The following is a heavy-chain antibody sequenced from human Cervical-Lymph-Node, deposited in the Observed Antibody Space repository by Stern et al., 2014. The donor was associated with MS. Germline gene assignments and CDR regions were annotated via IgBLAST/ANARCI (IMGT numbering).Heavy chain of an antibody. CDR2: SRNKAKSYTT. J-gene: IGHJ4*02. V-gene: IGHV3-72*01. CDR3: SRDSSGDY. Sequence: EVQLVESGGGLVQPGGSLRLSCAASGFSFSDFYMDWVRQAPGKGLEWVGRSRNKAKSYTTDYAASVKGRFTISRDDSKNSLYLQMNSLKTEDTAVYYCSRDSSGDYWCPGTLVTVSS. CDR1: GFSFSDFY.